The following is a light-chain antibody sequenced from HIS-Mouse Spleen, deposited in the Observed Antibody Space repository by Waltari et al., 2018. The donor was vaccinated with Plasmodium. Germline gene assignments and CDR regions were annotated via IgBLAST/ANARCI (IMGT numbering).Light chain of an antibody. V-gene: IGLV3-1*01. CDR3: QAWDSSTVV. J-gene: IGLJ2*01. Sequence: SYELTQPPSVSVSPGQPASITCSGDNLGDKYACWYQQMPGQSPVLVIYQDSKRPSGIPERFSGSNSGNTATLTISGTQAMDEADYYCQAWDSSTVVFGGGTKLTVL. CDR2: QDS. CDR1: NLGDKY.